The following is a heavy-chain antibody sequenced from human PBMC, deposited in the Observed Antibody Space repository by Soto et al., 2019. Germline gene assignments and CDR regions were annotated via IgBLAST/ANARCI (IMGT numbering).Heavy chain of an antibody. CDR1: GFTFSSYA. D-gene: IGHD3-3*01. Sequence: GGSLRLSCAASGFTFSSYAMSWVRQAPGKGLEWVSAISGSGGSTYYADSVKGRFTISRDNSKNTLYRQMNSLRAEDTAVYYCAKPTTFGVVILYYFDYWGQGTLVTVSS. CDR3: AKPTTFGVVILYYFDY. CDR2: ISGSGGST. V-gene: IGHV3-23*01. J-gene: IGHJ4*02.